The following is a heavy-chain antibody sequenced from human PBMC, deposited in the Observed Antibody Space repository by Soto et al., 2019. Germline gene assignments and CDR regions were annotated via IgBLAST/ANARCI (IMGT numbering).Heavy chain of an antibody. Sequence: GGSLRLSCATSGFTFSSYEMNWVRQAPGRGLEWVSYISSSGSTIYYADSVKGRFTISRDNAKNSLYLQMDSLRAEDTAVYYCARDQEAGSFFPYYYGMDVWGQGTTVTVSS. D-gene: IGHD6-13*01. J-gene: IGHJ6*02. CDR1: GFTFSSYE. V-gene: IGHV3-48*03. CDR2: ISSSGSTI. CDR3: ARDQEAGSFFPYYYGMDV.